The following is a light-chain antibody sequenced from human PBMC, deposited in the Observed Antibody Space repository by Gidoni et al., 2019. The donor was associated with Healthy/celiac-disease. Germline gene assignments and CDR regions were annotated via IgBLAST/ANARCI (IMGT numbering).Light chain of an antibody. CDR3: QQYYSTPPLT. J-gene: IGKJ4*01. V-gene: IGKV4-1*01. CDR1: QSVLYSSNNKNY. CDR2: WAS. Sequence: DIVMTQSPDSLAVSLGERATINCKSNQSVLYSSNNKNYLAWYQQKPGQPPKLLIYWASTRESGVPDRFSGSGSGTDFTPTISSLQAEDVAVYYCQQYYSTPPLTFGGGTKVEIK.